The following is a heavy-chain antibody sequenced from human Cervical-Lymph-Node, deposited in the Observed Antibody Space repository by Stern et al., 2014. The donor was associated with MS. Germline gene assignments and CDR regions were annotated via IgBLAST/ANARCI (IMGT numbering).Heavy chain of an antibody. CDR1: GYSFRSYG. J-gene: IGHJ4*02. Sequence: VQLVQSGAEVKKPGASVKVSCKASGYSFRSYGITWVRQAPGQGLEGMGCMTAYNSVIKYGQQFQGRVSMTRDTLTSMAHMEVTSLRSDDTAVYYCAREAGGGFGDYLRYWGQGILVTVSS. CDR3: AREAGGGFGDYLRY. V-gene: IGHV1-18*01. CDR2: MTAYNSVI. D-gene: IGHD4-17*01.